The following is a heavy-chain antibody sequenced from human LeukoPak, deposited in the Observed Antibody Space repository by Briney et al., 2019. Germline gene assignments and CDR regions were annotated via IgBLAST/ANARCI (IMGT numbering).Heavy chain of an antibody. J-gene: IGHJ3*02. CDR2: IKPSDSST. CDR3: ARGPSSYGDYSGAFDI. V-gene: IGHV1-46*01. CDR1: GYTFTSYY. Sequence: ASVKVSCKASGYTFTSYYMHWVRQAPGQGLEWMGIIKPSDSSTNYAQKFQGRLTMTRDTSTTTVYMELSSLRSEDTAVYYCARGPSSYGDYSGAFDIWGQGTMVTVSS. D-gene: IGHD4-17*01.